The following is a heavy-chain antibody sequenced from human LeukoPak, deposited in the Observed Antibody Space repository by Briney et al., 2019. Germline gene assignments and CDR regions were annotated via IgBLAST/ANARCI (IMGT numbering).Heavy chain of an antibody. D-gene: IGHD3-3*01. V-gene: IGHV4-39*01. Sequence: PSETLSLTCTVSGGSISSSSYYWGWIRQPPGKGLEWIGSIYYSGSTYYNPSLKSRVTISVDTSKNQFSLKLSSVTAADTAVYYCALNHWSGYYGESLDYYYMDVWGKGTTVTVSS. J-gene: IGHJ6*03. CDR3: ALNHWSGYYGESLDYYYMDV. CDR1: GGSISSSSYY. CDR2: IYYSGST.